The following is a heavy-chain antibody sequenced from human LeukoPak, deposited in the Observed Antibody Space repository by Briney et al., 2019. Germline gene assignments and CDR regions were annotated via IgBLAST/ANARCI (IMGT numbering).Heavy chain of an antibody. Sequence: GGSLRLSCAASGFSFDDYAMSWVRQAPGKGLEWVAGINWNGGSTGYADSVKGRFTISRDNAKNSLYLQMNSLRAEDAALYYCARDSETSWNDYWGQGTLVTVSS. D-gene: IGHD1-1*01. J-gene: IGHJ4*02. CDR2: INWNGGST. CDR3: ARDSETSWNDY. V-gene: IGHV3-20*04. CDR1: GFSFDDYA.